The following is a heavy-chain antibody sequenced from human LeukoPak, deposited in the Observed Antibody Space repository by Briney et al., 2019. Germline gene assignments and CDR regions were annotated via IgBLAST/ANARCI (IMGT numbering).Heavy chain of an antibody. CDR1: GGSFSGYY. Sequence: SETLSLTCAVYGGSFSGYYWSWIRQPPGKGLEWIGEINHSGSTNYNPSLKSRVTISVDTSKNQFSLKLSSVTAADTAVYYCARDMYNWNDGFDYWGQGTLVTVSS. V-gene: IGHV4-34*01. J-gene: IGHJ4*02. D-gene: IGHD1-1*01. CDR2: INHSGST. CDR3: ARDMYNWNDGFDY.